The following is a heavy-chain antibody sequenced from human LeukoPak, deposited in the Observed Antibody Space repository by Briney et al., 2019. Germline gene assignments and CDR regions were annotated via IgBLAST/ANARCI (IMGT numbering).Heavy chain of an antibody. CDR2: IIPIFGTA. V-gene: IGHV1-69*06. CDR1: GGTFSSYA. CDR3: ARDAGAPLLYYYYYYGMDV. J-gene: IGHJ6*04. Sequence: GASVKVSCKASGGTFSSYAISWVRQAPGQGLEWMGGIIPIFGTANYAQKFQGRVTITADKSTSTAYMELSSLRSEDTAVYYCARDAGAPLLYYYYYYGMDVWGKGTTVTVSS. D-gene: IGHD3-10*01.